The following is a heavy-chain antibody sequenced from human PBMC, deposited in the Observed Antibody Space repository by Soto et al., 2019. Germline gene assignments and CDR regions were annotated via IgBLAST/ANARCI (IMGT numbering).Heavy chain of an antibody. CDR2: IIPMLGTP. CDR1: GGSFSDYA. V-gene: IGHV1-69*01. J-gene: IGHJ6*02. Sequence: QVQLVQSGAELKKPGSSVRVSCRVSGGSFSDYAISWVRQAPGQGLEWVGGIIPMLGTPNYAPELQGRVTITADASASTVYMVLSSLRSEDTAVYYCAIDPQKYYDLGVDVWGQGTTVIVSS. D-gene: IGHD3-3*01. CDR3: AIDPQKYYDLGVDV.